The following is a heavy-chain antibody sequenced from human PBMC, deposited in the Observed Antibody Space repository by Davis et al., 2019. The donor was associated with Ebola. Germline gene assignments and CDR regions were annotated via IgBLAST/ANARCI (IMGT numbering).Heavy chain of an antibody. D-gene: IGHD6-6*01. V-gene: IGHV4-59*01. CDR1: GGSISSYY. CDR2: VYYSGST. CDR3: ARGYPYSSSSEYAFDI. Sequence: MPSETLSLTCTVSGGSISSYYWGWIRQPPGKGLEWIGYVYYSGSTNYNPSHKSRVTISVDSSKNQFSLKLSSVTAADTAVYYCARGYPYSSSSEYAFDIWGQGTMVTVSS. J-gene: IGHJ3*02.